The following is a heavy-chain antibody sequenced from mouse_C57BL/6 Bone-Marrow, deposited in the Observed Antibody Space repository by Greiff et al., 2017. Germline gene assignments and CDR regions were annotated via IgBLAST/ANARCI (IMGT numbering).Heavy chain of an antibody. V-gene: IGHV5-6*02. J-gene: IGHJ2*01. CDR2: ISSGGSYT. CDR1: GFTFSSYG. CDR3: ASLDY. Sequence: DVKLVESGGDLVKPGGSLKLSCAASGFTFSSYGMSWVRQTPDKRLEWVATISSGGSYTYYPDSVKGRFTISRDNAKNTLYLQMSSLKSEDTAMYYCASLDYWGQGTTLTVSS.